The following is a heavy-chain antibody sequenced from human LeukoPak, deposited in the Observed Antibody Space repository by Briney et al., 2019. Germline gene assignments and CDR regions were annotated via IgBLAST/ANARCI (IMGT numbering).Heavy chain of an antibody. CDR2: MNPNSGNT. D-gene: IGHD4-17*01. CDR1: GYTFISYD. V-gene: IGHV1-8*01. CDR3: ARTPPDYGIDY. J-gene: IGHJ4*02. Sequence: GASVKVSCKASGYTFISYDINWVRQATGQGLEWMGWMNPNSGNTGYAQKFQGRITMTKSTSISTAYMELSDLESEDTAVYYCARTPPDYGIDYWGQGTLVTVSS.